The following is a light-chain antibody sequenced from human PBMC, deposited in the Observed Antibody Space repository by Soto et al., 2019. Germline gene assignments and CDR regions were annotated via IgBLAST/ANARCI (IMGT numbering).Light chain of an antibody. V-gene: IGLV2-8*01. CDR2: EVS. Sequence: SALTQPPSASGSPGQSVTIFCTGINSRVGGYNYVSWYQQHAGKTPKVWSYEVSMRPSGVSPVVSVSMSGNTASLTVAGLKAEDEADYYCNSFAGSNNFVFGTGSKVTVL. J-gene: IGLJ1*01. CDR1: NSRVGGYNY. CDR3: NSFAGSNNFV.